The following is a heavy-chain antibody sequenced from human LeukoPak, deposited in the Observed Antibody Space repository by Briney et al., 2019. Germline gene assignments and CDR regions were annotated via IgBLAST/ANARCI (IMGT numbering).Heavy chain of an antibody. CDR2: INGAGVT. J-gene: IGHJ6*03. D-gene: IGHD1-26*01. CDR1: GFSVINHF. Sequence: PGGSLRLSCAASGFSVINHFMHWVRQAPGEGPQWVSTINGAGVTYYAASVKGRFTISRDTVKNTFSLQMNNLRADDTAVYLRARRGVQGYMDVWGKGTTVTVSS. CDR3: ARRGVQGYMDV. V-gene: IGHV3-53*01.